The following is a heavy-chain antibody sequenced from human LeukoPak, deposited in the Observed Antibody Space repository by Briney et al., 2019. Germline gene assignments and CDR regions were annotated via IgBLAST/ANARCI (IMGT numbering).Heavy chain of an antibody. Sequence: GGSLRLSCAASGFTFNTYAMTWVRQAPGKGLVWVSRINSDGSSTSYADSVKGRFTISRDNAKNTLYLQMNSLRAEDTAVYYCARGDDCIDGVCYRSTWFDPWGQGTLVTVSS. D-gene: IGHD2-8*02. J-gene: IGHJ5*02. CDR2: INSDGSST. CDR3: ARGDDCIDGVCYRSTWFDP. CDR1: GFTFNTYA. V-gene: IGHV3-74*01.